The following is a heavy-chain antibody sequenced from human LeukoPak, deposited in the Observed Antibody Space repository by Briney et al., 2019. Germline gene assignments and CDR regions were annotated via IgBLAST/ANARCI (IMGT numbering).Heavy chain of an antibody. J-gene: IGHJ4*02. CDR2: IYYSGST. CDR3: ARDIAGLDY. Sequence: PSETLSLTCTVSGGSISSHYWSWIRQPPGKGLEWIGYIYYSGSTNYNPSLKSRVTISVDTSKNQVSLKLSSVTAADTAVYYCARDIAGLDYWGQGTLVTVSS. CDR1: GGSISSHY. D-gene: IGHD6-13*01. V-gene: IGHV4-59*11.